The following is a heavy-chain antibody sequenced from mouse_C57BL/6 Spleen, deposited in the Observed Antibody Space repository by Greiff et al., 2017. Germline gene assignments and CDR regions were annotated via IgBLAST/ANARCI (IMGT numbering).Heavy chain of an antibody. Sequence: VQLQQSGAELVKPGASVKISCKASGYAFSSYWMNWAKQRPGKGLEWIGQIYPGDGDTNYNGKFKGKATLTADKSSSTAYMQFSSLTSEDSAVXVISSAGYGNYEGKNFWGQGTTLTVSS. V-gene: IGHV1-80*01. CDR1: GYAFSSYW. CDR2: IYPGDGDT. D-gene: IGHD2-1*01. CDR3: SSAGYGNYEGKNF. J-gene: IGHJ2*01.